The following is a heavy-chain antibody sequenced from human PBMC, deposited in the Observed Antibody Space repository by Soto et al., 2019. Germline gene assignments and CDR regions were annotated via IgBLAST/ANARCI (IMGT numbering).Heavy chain of an antibody. V-gene: IGHV4-4*07. Sequence: QVQLQESGPGLVKTSETLSLTCTVSGVSIRPYYWTWIRQPAGKGLEWIGHLYSSGRATYNPSLKMRGPLSMFRDHFSMTIKSVTAADTAVYYCARHFDVNTALDYYYFDLWGRGALVTVSS. CDR3: ARHFDVNTALDYYYFDL. CDR2: LYSSGRA. J-gene: IGHJ2*01. CDR1: GVSIRPYY. D-gene: IGHD5-18*01.